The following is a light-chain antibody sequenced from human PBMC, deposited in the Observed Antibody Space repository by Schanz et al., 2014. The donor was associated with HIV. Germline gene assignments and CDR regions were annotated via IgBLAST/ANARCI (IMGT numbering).Light chain of an antibody. CDR2: DNN. Sequence: QSVLTQPPSVSGAPGQRVTISCTGNSSNIGTGYDIHWYQQLPGTAPKLLIYDNNNRPSGVPDRFSGSKSGTSASLAITGLQAEDEADYYCQSYDGTLRAVVFGGGTKLTVL. V-gene: IGLV1-40*01. J-gene: IGLJ2*01. CDR3: QSYDGTLRAVV. CDR1: SSNIGTGYD.